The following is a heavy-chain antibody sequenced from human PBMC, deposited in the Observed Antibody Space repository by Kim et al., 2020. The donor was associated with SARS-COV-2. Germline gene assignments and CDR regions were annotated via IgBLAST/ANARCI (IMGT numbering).Heavy chain of an antibody. CDR3: ARDSSSWYNENWFDP. CDR2: ISYDGSNK. Sequence: GGSLRLSCAASGFTFSSYGMHWVRQAPGKGLEWVAVISYDGSNKYYADSVKGRFTISRDNSKNTLYLQMNSLRAEDTAVYYCARDSSSWYNENWFDPWGQATLVTVSS. CDR1: GFTFSSYG. J-gene: IGHJ5*02. D-gene: IGHD6-13*01. V-gene: IGHV3-33*05.